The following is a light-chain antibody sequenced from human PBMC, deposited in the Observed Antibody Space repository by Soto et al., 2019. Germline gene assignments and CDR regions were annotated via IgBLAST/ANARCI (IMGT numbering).Light chain of an antibody. CDR3: QQRSNWPRT. Sequence: EVVLTQSPATLSLSPGERATLSCRASQSVSSYLAWYRQKPGQAPRLLIYDASSRATGIPARFSGSGSGTDFTLTISSLEPEDFAVYYCQQRSNWPRTFGQGTKV. J-gene: IGKJ1*01. CDR2: DAS. V-gene: IGKV3-11*01. CDR1: QSVSSY.